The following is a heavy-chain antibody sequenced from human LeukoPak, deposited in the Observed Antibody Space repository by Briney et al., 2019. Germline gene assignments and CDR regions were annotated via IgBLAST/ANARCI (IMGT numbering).Heavy chain of an antibody. Sequence: SETLSLTCTVSGGSISSSSYYWGWIRQPPGKGLEWIGNIYYSGTTYYTPSLKSRVTISVDTSKNQFSLRLSSVTAADTAVYYSARLASGSYGPLTPFDYWGQGTLVTVSS. J-gene: IGHJ4*02. D-gene: IGHD1-26*01. CDR2: IYYSGTT. CDR1: GGSISSSSYY. V-gene: IGHV4-39*01. CDR3: ARLASGSYGPLTPFDY.